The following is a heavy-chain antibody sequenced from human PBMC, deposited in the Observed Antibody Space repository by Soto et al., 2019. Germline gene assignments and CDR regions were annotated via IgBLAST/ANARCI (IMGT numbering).Heavy chain of an antibody. CDR2: IIPLFRTP. CDR3: ARDNYRLQLDGNYCYILNV. D-gene: IGHD1-7*01. V-gene: IGHV1-69*05. CDR1: GGTFSSSA. J-gene: IGHJ6*02. Sequence: QVQLVQSGAEMKEPGSSVKVSCKTSGGTFSSSAISWLRQAPGQGLEWMGGIIPLFRTPDYAQKLQGRITIATAETTSTDCMELGSLRSEDTAVDDCARDNYRLQLDGNYCYILNVCGQGTTINVSS.